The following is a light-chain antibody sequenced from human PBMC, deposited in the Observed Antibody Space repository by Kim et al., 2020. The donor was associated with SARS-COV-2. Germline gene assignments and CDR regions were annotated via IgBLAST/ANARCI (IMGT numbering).Light chain of an antibody. J-gene: IGLJ2*01. Sequence: GLRVTSSCPGSRSNIGSNPVNWYPPLPGTVPQLLIHSNNQRPSGVPDRFSGSESGTSASLAISGLQSEDEADYYCAAWDDSLNVVVFGRGTQLTVL. CDR1: RSNIGSNP. V-gene: IGLV1-44*01. CDR2: SNN. CDR3: AAWDDSLNVVV.